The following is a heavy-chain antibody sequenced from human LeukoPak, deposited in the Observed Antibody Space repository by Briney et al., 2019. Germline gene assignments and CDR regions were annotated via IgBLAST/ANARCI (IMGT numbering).Heavy chain of an antibody. CDR3: ARAGPRFVDTVNYYYYGVDV. Sequence: ASVKVSCKASGYTFTGYYMHWVRQAPGQGLEWMGWINPNSGGTNYAQKFQGRVTMTRDTSISTAYMELSRLRSDDTAVYYCARAGPRFVDTVNYYYYGVDVWGQGTTVTVSS. J-gene: IGHJ6*02. D-gene: IGHD5-18*01. V-gene: IGHV1-2*02. CDR1: GYTFTGYY. CDR2: INPNSGGT.